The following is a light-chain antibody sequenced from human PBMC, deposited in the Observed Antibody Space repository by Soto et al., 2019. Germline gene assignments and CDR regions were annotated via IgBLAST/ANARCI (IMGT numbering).Light chain of an antibody. V-gene: IGKV3-11*01. CDR1: QSVSSY. Sequence: EIVLTQSPATLSLSPGERATLSCRASQSVSSYLAWYQQKPGQAPRLLIYDASNKATGIPARFSGSGSGTDFTPTISSLEPKDFAVYYCQQGGTFGQGTRLEIK. CDR3: QQGGT. J-gene: IGKJ5*01. CDR2: DAS.